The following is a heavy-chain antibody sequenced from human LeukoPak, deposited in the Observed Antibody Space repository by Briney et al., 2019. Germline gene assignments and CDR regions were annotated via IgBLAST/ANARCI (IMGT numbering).Heavy chain of an antibody. CDR2: ISGSGSST. J-gene: IGHJ4*02. CDR1: GFTFSSYA. D-gene: IGHD5-12*01. V-gene: IGHV3-23*01. CDR3: ARYSGGYLDY. Sequence: PGGSLRLSCAASGFTFSSYAMSWVRQAPGKGLEWVSSISGSGSSTYYADSVKGRFTISRDNAKNSLYLQMKSLRAEDTAVYYCARYSGGYLDYWGQGTLVTASS.